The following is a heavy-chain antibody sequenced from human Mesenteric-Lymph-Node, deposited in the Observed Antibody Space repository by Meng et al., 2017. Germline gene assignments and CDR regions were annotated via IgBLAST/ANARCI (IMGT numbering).Heavy chain of an antibody. CDR3: ARVYHCAGDCYTNYFDY. CDR2: IVVGSGNT. Sequence: SVKVSCKASGFTFTSSAVQWVRQARGQRLEWIGWIVVGSGNTNYAQKFQERVTITRDMSTSTAYMELSSLRSEDTAVYYCARVYHCAGDCYTNYFDYWGQGTLVTVSS. J-gene: IGHJ4*02. CDR1: GFTFTSSA. D-gene: IGHD2-21*02. V-gene: IGHV1-58*01.